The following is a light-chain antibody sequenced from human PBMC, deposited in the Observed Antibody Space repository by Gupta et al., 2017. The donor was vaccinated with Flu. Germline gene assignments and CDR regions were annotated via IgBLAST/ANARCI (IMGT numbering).Light chain of an antibody. CDR3: QSSDSRLSAWV. CDR1: D. V-gene: IGLV1-40*01. J-gene: IGLJ3*02. CDR2: DNN. Sequence: DVRWYYQLPGTAPKVLIYDNNSRPSGIPDRLSGSRSGTSAFLAITGLQAEDEADYYCQSSDSRLSAWVFGGGTKLTVL.